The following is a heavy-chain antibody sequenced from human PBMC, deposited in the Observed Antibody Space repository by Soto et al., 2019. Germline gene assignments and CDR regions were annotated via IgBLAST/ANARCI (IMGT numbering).Heavy chain of an antibody. D-gene: IGHD1-26*01. Sequence: SVKVSCKASGGTFSSYAISWVRQAPGQGLEWMGGIIPIFGTANYAQKFQGRVTITADESTSTAYMELSSLRSEDTAVYYCARTRIVGATQTPNWFDPWGQGTLVTVSS. V-gene: IGHV1-69*13. CDR1: GGTFSSYA. CDR3: ARTRIVGATQTPNWFDP. CDR2: IIPIFGTA. J-gene: IGHJ5*02.